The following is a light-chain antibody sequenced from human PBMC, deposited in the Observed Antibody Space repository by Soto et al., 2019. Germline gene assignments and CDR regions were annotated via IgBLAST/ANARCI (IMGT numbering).Light chain of an antibody. Sequence: QSVLTQPASVSGSPGQSITISCTGTSSDVGGYDYVSWYQQHPGKAPKVMIYDVSNRPSGVSYRFSGSKSGNTASLTISGLQPEDEADYYCSSYTITTTGVFGGGTKLTVL. CDR2: DVS. J-gene: IGLJ3*02. V-gene: IGLV2-14*01. CDR1: SSDVGGYDY. CDR3: SSYTITTTGV.